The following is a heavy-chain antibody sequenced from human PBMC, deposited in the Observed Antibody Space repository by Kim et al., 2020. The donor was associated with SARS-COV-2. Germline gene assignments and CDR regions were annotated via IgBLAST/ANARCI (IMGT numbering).Heavy chain of an antibody. CDR1: GYTFSSYA. Sequence: SVKVSCKASGYTFSSYAMSWVRQAPGQGLEWMGGIITITGKATYAQKFPGRVTFTVDASTSTAYLELSSLKSEDTAVYYCARDLGIAVAVWYDDYYVMD. CDR2: IITITGKA. D-gene: IGHD6-19*01. CDR3: ARDLGIAVAVWYDDYYVMD. V-gene: IGHV1-69*13. J-gene: IGHJ6*01.